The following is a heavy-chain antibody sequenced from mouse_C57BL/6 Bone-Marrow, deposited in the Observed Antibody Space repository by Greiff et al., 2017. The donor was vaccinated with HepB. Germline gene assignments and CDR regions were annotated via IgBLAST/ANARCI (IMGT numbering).Heavy chain of an antibody. CDR3: TRRYFYYFDY. Sequence: DVMLVESGEGLVKPGGSLKLSCAASGFTFSSYAMSWVRQTPEKRLEWVAYISSGGDYIYYADTVKGRFTISRDNARNTLYLQMSSLKSEDTAMYYCTRRYFYYFDYWGQGTTLTVSS. D-gene: IGHD1-1*01. CDR2: ISSGGDYI. V-gene: IGHV5-9-1*02. CDR1: GFTFSSYA. J-gene: IGHJ2*01.